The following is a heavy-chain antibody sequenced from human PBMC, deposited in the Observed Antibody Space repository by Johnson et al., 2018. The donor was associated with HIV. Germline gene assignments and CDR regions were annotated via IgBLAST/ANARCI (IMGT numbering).Heavy chain of an antibody. Sequence: VQLVESGGGLVKPGGSLRLSCAASGFTFSNAWMNWVRQAPGKGLEWVGRLKSKVDGGTTDYAAPVKDRFTISRDDSKNSVYLQMSSLKTEDTAVYYCTRDRDGVGVSWGQGTMVTVSS. J-gene: IGHJ3*01. V-gene: IGHV3-15*01. CDR1: GFTFSNAW. D-gene: IGHD3-10*01. CDR2: LKSKVDGGTT. CDR3: TRDRDGVGVS.